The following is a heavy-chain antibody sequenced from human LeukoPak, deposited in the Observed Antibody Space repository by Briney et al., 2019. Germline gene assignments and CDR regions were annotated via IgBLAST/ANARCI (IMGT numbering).Heavy chain of an antibody. CDR3: ARYPNWNDAFDT. V-gene: IGHV4-39*07. CDR1: GGSISSSSYY. CDR2: IYYTGST. D-gene: IGHD1-1*01. Sequence: SETLSLTCTVSGGSISSSSYYWGWIRQPPGKGLEWIGGIYYTGSTNYNPSLKSRVTISVDTSKNQFSLKLSSVTAADTAVYYCARYPNWNDAFDTWGQGTMVTVSS. J-gene: IGHJ3*02.